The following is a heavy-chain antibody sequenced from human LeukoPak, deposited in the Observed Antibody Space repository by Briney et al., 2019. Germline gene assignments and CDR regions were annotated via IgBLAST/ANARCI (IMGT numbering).Heavy chain of an antibody. Sequence: SETLSLTCTVSGGSISSYYWSWIRQPPGKGLEWIGYIYYSRSTNYNPSLKSRVTISVDTSKKQFSLKLSSVTAADTALYYCARAPAPYAMIDYWGQGTLVTVSS. CDR2: IYYSRST. CDR1: GGSISSYY. V-gene: IGHV4-59*01. D-gene: IGHD2-2*01. CDR3: ARAPAPYAMIDY. J-gene: IGHJ4*02.